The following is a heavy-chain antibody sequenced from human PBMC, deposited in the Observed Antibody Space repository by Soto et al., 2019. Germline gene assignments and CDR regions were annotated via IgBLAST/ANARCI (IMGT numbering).Heavy chain of an antibody. CDR1: GFIFSAYA. Sequence: XGSLILSCAASGFIFSAYAMLWVRQAPGKGLEWVAAISYDGTNKYYADSIKGRFTISRDNSANTLFLQVKSLRREDTAMYYCARDPSPYTSGWYGIDFWGHGTLVTVSS. J-gene: IGHJ4*01. CDR2: ISYDGTNK. V-gene: IGHV3-30*04. D-gene: IGHD6-19*01. CDR3: ARDPSPYTSGWYGIDF.